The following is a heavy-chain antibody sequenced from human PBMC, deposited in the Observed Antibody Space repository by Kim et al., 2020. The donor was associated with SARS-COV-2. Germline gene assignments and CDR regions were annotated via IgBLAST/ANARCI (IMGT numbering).Heavy chain of an antibody. Sequence: GGSLRLSCAASGFTFSSYSMNWVRQAPGKGLEWVSYISSSSSTIYYADSVKGRFTISRDNAKNSLSLQMNSLRDEDTAVYYCAREHCSCGWYEGHDYCG. V-gene: IGHV3-48*02. D-gene: IGHD6-19*01. J-gene: IGHJ4*01. CDR2: ISSSSSTI. CDR1: GFTFSSYS. CDR3: AREHCSCGWYEGHDY.